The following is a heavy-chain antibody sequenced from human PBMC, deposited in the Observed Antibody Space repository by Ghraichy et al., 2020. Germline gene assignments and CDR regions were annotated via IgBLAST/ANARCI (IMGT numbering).Heavy chain of an antibody. CDR2: IYHSGST. CDR3: ARVPTHIRSGSYRFDY. D-gene: IGHD1-26*01. V-gene: IGHV4-38-2*01. CDR1: GYSISSGYY. J-gene: IGHJ4*02. Sequence: SETLSLTCAVSGYSISSGYYWGWIRQPPGKGLEWIGSIYHSGSTYYNPSLKSRVTISVDTSKNQFSLKLSSVTAADTAVYYCARVPTHIRSGSYRFDYWGQGTLVTVSS.